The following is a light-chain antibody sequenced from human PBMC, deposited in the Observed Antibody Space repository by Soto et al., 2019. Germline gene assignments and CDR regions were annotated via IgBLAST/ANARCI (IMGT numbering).Light chain of an antibody. V-gene: IGLV2-14*01. CDR1: SSDVGGYNY. J-gene: IGLJ3*02. CDR2: EVS. Sequence: QSVLTQPASVSGSPGQSITISCTGTSSDVGGYNYVSWYQQHPGKAPKLMIYEVSNRPSGVSNRFSGSKSGNTASLTISGLQAEDEADYYCSSYTTISTLEVFGGGTQQTVL. CDR3: SSYTTISTLEV.